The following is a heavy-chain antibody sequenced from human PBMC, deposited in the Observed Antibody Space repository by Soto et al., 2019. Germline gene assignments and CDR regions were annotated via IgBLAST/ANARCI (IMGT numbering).Heavy chain of an antibody. D-gene: IGHD3-16*01. Sequence: QVQLVESGGGVVQPGRSLRLSCAASGFTCSSYAMHWVRRAPGKGLEWMAVMSYDGSNKYYADSVKGRFTISRDNSKNTLYRQMNSLRPEDTALYYCARDGGAYWGQGTLVIVSS. CDR1: GFTCSSYA. V-gene: IGHV3-30-3*01. CDR2: MSYDGSNK. CDR3: ARDGGAY. J-gene: IGHJ4*02.